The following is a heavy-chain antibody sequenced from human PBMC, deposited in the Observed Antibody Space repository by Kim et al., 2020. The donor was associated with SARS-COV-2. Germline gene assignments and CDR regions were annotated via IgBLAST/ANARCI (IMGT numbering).Heavy chain of an antibody. Sequence: SETLSLTCAVYGGSFSGYKWSWIRQPPGKGLEWIGEINHSGSTNLSPSLKSRITISEDTSKRQFSLRLKSMTAADTAMYYCARGRAGVVPSPVLGLGPYYEFYAMDLWGRGTPVAVSS. CDR1: GGSFSGYK. V-gene: IGHV4-34*01. D-gene: IGHD2-8*02. J-gene: IGHJ6*02. CDR3: ARGRAGVVPSPVLGLGPYYEFYAMDL. CDR2: INHSGST.